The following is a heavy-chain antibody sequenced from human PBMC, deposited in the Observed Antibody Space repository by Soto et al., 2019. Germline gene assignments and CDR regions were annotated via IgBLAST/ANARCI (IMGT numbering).Heavy chain of an antibody. J-gene: IGHJ4*02. CDR2: ISAYNGNT. V-gene: IGHV1-18*01. D-gene: IGHD2-2*01. Sequence: ASVQVSCKASGYTFTSYGISWVRQAPGQGLEWMGWISAYNGNTNYAQKLQGRVTMTTDTSTSTAYMELRSLRSDDTAVYYCARDGIPDIVVVPAAMCDYWGQGTLVTVSS. CDR3: ARDGIPDIVVVPAAMCDY. CDR1: GYTFTSYG.